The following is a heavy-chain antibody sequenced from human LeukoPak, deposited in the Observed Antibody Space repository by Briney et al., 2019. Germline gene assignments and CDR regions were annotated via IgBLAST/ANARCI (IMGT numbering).Heavy chain of an antibody. CDR2: ISSSGSTI. D-gene: IGHD3-3*01. V-gene: IGHV3-11*01. J-gene: IGHJ4*02. Sequence: SGGSLRLSCAASGFTFSDYYMSWIRQAPGKGLEWVSYISSSGSTIYYADSVKGRFTISRDNAKHSLYLQMNSLRAEDTAVYYCARDLRFWSGYYDYWGQGTLVTVSS. CDR3: ARDLRFWSGYYDY. CDR1: GFTFSDYY.